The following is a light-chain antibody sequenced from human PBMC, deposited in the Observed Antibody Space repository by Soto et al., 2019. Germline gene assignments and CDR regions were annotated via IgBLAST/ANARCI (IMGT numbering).Light chain of an antibody. J-gene: IGKJ5*01. V-gene: IGKV3-20*01. Sequence: EIVLKHSPGTLSLSPGERATLSCRASQSVSSSDLAWYQQKPGQAPRLLIYGASSRATGIPDRFSGSGSGTDFPLTIRRLEPEDFAVYYCQQYGSSLITFGQGTRLEIK. CDR1: QSVSSSD. CDR2: GAS. CDR3: QQYGSSLIT.